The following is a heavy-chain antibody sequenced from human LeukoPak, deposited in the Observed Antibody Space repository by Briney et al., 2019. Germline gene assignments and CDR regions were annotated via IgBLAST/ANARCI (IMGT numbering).Heavy chain of an antibody. CDR3: ARGWAYFDY. CDR2: IYYSGST. CDR1: GGSISSYY. J-gene: IGHJ4*02. D-gene: IGHD6-13*01. V-gene: IGHV4-59*01. Sequence: PSETLSLTCTLFGGSISSYYWSWIRHPPGEGLEWIGYIYYSGSTNSNPSLMSRVTISVDTCKNQFSLRLSSVTAADTAVYYCARGWAYFDYWGQGTLVTVSS.